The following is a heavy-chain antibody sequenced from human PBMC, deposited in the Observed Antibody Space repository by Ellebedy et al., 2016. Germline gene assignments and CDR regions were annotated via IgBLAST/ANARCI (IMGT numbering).Heavy chain of an antibody. Sequence: GGSLRLXXAASGFTFSSYAMSWVRQAPGKGLEWVSAISGSGGRTYYADSVKGRFTISRDNSKNTLYLQMNSLRAEDTAVYYCAKDRFIPCGSCLFDYWGQGTLVTVSS. CDR1: GFTFSSYA. CDR2: ISGSGGRT. CDR3: AKDRFIPCGSCLFDY. J-gene: IGHJ4*02. D-gene: IGHD2-15*01. V-gene: IGHV3-23*01.